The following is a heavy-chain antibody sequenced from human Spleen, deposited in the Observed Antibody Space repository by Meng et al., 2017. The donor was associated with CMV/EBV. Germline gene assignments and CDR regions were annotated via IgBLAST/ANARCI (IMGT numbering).Heavy chain of an antibody. Sequence: GESLKISCAASGFTFSSYAMHWVRQAPGKGLEWVAVISYDGSNKYYADSVKGRFTISRDNSKNTLYLQMNSLRAEDTAAYYCAREGGTVYVGVVIRGAFDIWGQGTMVTVSS. V-gene: IGHV3-30-3*01. J-gene: IGHJ3*02. CDR2: ISYDGSNK. CDR3: AREGGTVYVGVVIRGAFDI. D-gene: IGHD3-3*01. CDR1: GFTFSSYA.